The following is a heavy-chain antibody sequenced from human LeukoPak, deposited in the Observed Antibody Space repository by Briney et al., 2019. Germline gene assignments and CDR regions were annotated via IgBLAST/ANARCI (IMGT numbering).Heavy chain of an antibody. CDR3: ARAPQTLWGWSAAVHNYFDP. V-gene: IGHV1-8*01. CDR2: MNPKSGYT. J-gene: IGHJ5*02. Sequence: ASVNVSCKASVFTFTSYDINWVRQATGQGLAGMGWMNPKSGYTGYAQKFQGRVTFTRNTSISTVYMELSSLRSEDTAVYYCARAPQTLWGWSAAVHNYFDPWGQGTLVTVSS. CDR1: VFTFTSYD. D-gene: IGHD3-10*01.